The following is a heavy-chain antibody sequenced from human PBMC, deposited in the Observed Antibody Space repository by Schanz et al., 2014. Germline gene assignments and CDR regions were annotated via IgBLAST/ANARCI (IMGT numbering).Heavy chain of an antibody. Sequence: QVQLQQWGAGLLKPSETLSLTCDVYGGSFSGYFWSWIRQPPGKGLEWIGEINHSGNNYYNPSLKSRVTISGDTSKNQFSLKLTSVTAADTAVYYCARVHSTSLERGSHYYMDVWGKGTTVTVSS. J-gene: IGHJ6*03. CDR1: GGSFSGYF. CDR2: INHSGNN. CDR3: ARVHSTSLERGSHYYMDV. V-gene: IGHV4-34*02. D-gene: IGHD2-2*01.